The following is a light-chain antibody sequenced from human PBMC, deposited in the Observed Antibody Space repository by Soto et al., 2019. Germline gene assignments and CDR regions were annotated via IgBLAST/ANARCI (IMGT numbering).Light chain of an antibody. CDR3: SSYTSSSIDDV. CDR1: SSDVGGYNY. CDR2: EVS. Sequence: QSALTQPASVSGSPGQSITISCTGTSSDVGGYNYVSWYQQHPGKAPKLMIYEVSNRPSGVSNRFSGSKSGNTASLTISGLQAEDEAEYYCSSYTSSSIDDVCGTGTKLTVL. J-gene: IGLJ1*01. V-gene: IGLV2-14*01.